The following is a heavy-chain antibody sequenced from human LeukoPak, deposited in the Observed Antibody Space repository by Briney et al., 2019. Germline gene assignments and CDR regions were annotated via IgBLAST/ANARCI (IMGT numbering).Heavy chain of an antibody. D-gene: IGHD5-12*01. V-gene: IGHV3-23*01. CDR3: AKFRVVATIGGNWFDP. J-gene: IGHJ5*02. CDR2: ISGSGGST. Sequence: GGSLRLSCAASGFTFSSYAMSWVRQAPGKGLEWVSAISGSGGSTYYADSVKGRFTISRDNSKNTLYLQMNSLRAEDTAVYYCAKFRVVATIGGNWFDPWGQGTLVTVSS. CDR1: GFTFSSYA.